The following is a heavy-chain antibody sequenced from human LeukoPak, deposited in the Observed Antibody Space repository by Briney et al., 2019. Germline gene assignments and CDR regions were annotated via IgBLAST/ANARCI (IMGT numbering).Heavy chain of an antibody. CDR3: ARDNYCSGGSCYSAEWFDP. V-gene: IGHV4-38-2*02. CDR1: GYSISSGYY. J-gene: IGHJ5*02. D-gene: IGHD2-15*01. CDR2: IYHSGST. Sequence: SETLSLTCTVSGYSISSGYYWGWIRQPPGKGLEWIGSIYHSGSTYYNPSLKSRVTISVDTSKNQFSLKLSSVTAADTAVYYCARDNYCSGGSCYSAEWFDPWGQGTLVTVSS.